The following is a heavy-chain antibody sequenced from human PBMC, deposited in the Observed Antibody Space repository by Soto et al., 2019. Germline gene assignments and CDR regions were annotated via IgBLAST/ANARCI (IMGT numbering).Heavy chain of an antibody. CDR2: LSGSGGST. D-gene: IGHD3-10*01. CDR1: GFTFSSYA. Sequence: GGSLRLSCAASGFTFSSYAMSWVRQAPGKGLEWVSALSGSGGSTYYADSVKGRFTISRDNSKNTLYLQMNSLRAEDTAVYYCAKDRRYYYGSGSYYNIILDYWGQGTLVTVSS. J-gene: IGHJ4*02. CDR3: AKDRRYYYGSGSYYNIILDY. V-gene: IGHV3-23*01.